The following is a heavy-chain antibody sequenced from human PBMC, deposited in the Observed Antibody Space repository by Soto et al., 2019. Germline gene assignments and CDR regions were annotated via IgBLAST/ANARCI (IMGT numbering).Heavy chain of an antibody. CDR2: INAGNGNT. J-gene: IGHJ6*02. CDR1: GYTFTSYA. Sequence: ASVKVCCKASGYTFTSYAIHWVRQAPGQRLEWMGWINAGNGNTKYSQKFQGRVTITRDTSASTAYMELSSLRSEDTAVYYCAREAGGSSSLYYYYYGMDVWGQGTTVTVSS. D-gene: IGHD6-6*01. V-gene: IGHV1-3*01. CDR3: AREAGGSSSLYYYYYGMDV.